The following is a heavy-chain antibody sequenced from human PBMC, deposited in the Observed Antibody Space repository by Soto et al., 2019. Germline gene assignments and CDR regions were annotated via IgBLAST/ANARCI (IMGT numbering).Heavy chain of an antibody. CDR2: IRGSGGTT. V-gene: IGHV3-23*01. J-gene: IGHJ3*01. Sequence: EVQLLESGGGLVQPVGSLRLSCAASGLTLGTYVLSWVRQAPGKGLEWVSSIRGSGGTTYYADPVKGRFTISRDISKHTLELQRNNLRAEDTAVHYFANDRGGSCYPGFDLWGQGTMVTVSS. CDR3: ANDRGGSCYPGFDL. D-gene: IGHD3-22*01. CDR1: GLTLGTYV.